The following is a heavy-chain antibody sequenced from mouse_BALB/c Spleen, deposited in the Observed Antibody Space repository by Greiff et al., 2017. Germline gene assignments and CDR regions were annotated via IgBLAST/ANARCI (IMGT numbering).Heavy chain of an antibody. CDR2: INPDSSTI. Sequence: EVKVVESGGGLVQPGGSLKLSCAASGFAFSRYWMSWVRQAPGKGLEWIGEINPDSSTINYTPSLKDKFIISRDNAKNTLYLQMSKVRSEDTALYYCAREGAYFDYWGQGTTLTVSA. CDR1: GFAFSRYW. J-gene: IGHJ2*01. CDR3: AREGAYFDY. V-gene: IGHV4-1*02.